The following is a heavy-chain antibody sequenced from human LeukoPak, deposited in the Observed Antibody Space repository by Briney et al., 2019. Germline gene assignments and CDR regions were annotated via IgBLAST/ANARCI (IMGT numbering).Heavy chain of an antibody. D-gene: IGHD3-22*01. V-gene: IGHV4-61*01. J-gene: IGHJ4*02. Sequence: PSETLSLTCTVSGDSVSGISFYWSWIRQPPGKALQYIGYIQYSGSTNYNPSLKSRVTISVDTSKNQFSLKLSSVTAADTAVYYCARGADSSGYYSIFYFDYWGQGTLVTVSS. CDR3: ARGADSSGYYSIFYFDY. CDR2: IQYSGST. CDR1: GDSVSGISFY.